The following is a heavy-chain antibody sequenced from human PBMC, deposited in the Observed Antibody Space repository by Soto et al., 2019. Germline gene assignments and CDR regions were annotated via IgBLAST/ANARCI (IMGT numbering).Heavy chain of an antibody. D-gene: IGHD3-10*01. CDR3: AKERYPGTSRYFDY. V-gene: IGHV3-23*01. Sequence: PGGSLRLSCAASGFTFNIYAISWVRQAPGMGLEWVSVINGGGDITYYADSVKGRFTISRDNSKNTLYLQMNSLRAEDTALYYCAKERYPGTSRYFDYWGQGTPVIVSS. J-gene: IGHJ4*02. CDR1: GFTFNIYA. CDR2: INGGGDIT.